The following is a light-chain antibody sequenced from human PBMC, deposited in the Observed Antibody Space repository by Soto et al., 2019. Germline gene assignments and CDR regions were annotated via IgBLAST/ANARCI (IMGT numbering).Light chain of an antibody. CDR2: GAS. CDR1: QSLSSTY. V-gene: IGKV3-20*01. J-gene: IGKJ5*01. CDR3: QQYTGPPTT. Sequence: EIVLTQSPGTLSLSPGERATLSCRASQSLSSTYLAWYQQKAGQAPRLLIYGASSRATGIPDRFSGSGSGTDFTLTISRLEPEDFAVYFCQQYTGPPTTFGQGTRLEIK.